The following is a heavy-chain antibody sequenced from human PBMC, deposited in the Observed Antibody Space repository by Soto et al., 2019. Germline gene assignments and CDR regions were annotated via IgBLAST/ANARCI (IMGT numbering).Heavy chain of an antibody. V-gene: IGHV1-2*04. D-gene: IGHD3-3*01. J-gene: IGHJ4*02. Sequence: ASVKVSCKASGYTFTGYYMHWVRQAPGQGLEWMGWINPNSGGTNYAQKFQGWVTMTRDTSISTAYMELSRLRSDDTAVYYCARGPDLGEYYSDYQGQGTLVTVSS. CDR1: GYTFTGYY. CDR2: INPNSGGT. CDR3: ARGPDLGEYYSDY.